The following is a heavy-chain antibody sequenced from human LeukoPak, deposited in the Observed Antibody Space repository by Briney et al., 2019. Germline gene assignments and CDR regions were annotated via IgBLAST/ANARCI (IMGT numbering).Heavy chain of an antibody. J-gene: IGHJ6*03. CDR2: IYYSGST. CDR3: AREPIPDTAMPGDYYYYMDL. CDR1: GGSISSSSYY. Sequence: SETLSLTCTVSGGSISSSSYYWGWIRQPPGKGLEWIGSIYYSGSTYYNPSLKSRVTISVDTSKNQFSLKLSSVTAADTAVYYCAREPIPDTAMPGDYYYYMDLWGKGTTVTVSS. V-gene: IGHV4-39*02. D-gene: IGHD5-18*01.